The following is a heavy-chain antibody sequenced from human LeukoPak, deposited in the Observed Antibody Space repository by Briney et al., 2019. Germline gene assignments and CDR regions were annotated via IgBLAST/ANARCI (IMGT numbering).Heavy chain of an antibody. Sequence: SETLSLTCTVSGGSISSSSYYWGWIRQPPGKGLEWIGSIYYSGSTYYNPSLKSRVTISVDTSKNQFSLKLSSVTAADTAVYYCARDGGSYSDIAEYFQHWGQGTLVSVSS. D-gene: IGHD4-17*01. V-gene: IGHV4-39*02. CDR2: IYYSGST. CDR1: GGSISSSSYY. J-gene: IGHJ1*01. CDR3: ARDGGSYSDIAEYFQH.